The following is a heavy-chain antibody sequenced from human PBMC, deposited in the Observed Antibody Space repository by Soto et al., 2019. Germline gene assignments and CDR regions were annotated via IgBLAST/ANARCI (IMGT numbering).Heavy chain of an antibody. D-gene: IGHD3-22*01. J-gene: IGHJ4*02. Sequence: QEQLVQSGAEVKKPGSSVKVSCKTPGGLFRSYPISWVRQVPGQGLEWMGGIIHVFQTAYYTQRFQGRVTITADESTNTGYMELSSLRSEDTAIYYCARGGSGYTWFNEFWGQGTLVTVS. CDR1: GGLFRSYP. CDR2: IIHVFQTA. CDR3: ARGGSGYTWFNEF. V-gene: IGHV1-69*01.